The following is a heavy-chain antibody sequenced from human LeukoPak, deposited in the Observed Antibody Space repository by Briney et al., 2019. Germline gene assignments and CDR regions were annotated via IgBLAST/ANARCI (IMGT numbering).Heavy chain of an antibody. Sequence: GGSLRLSCAASGFTFNTYWMGWVRQAPGKGLEWVANIKQDGSEIYYVDSVKGRFTISRDNAKNSLYLQMNSLRAEDTAVYYCASTYDSSGYDYWGQGTLVTVSS. CDR3: ASTYDSSGYDY. J-gene: IGHJ4*02. CDR1: GFTFNTYW. V-gene: IGHV3-7*01. D-gene: IGHD3-22*01. CDR2: IKQDGSEI.